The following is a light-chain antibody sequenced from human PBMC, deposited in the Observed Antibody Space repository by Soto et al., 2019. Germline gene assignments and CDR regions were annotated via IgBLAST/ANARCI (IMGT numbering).Light chain of an antibody. CDR2: KAS. CDR3: QHHNTCSTA. Sequence: DIQMTQSPSTLSGSVGDRVTITCRSSQTISSWLAWYQQKPGKAPKRLIYKASTLKSGVPSRFSGSGSGKEFTLTISSLQPDDFATYYCQHHNTCSTAFGQGTKVELK. CDR1: QTISSW. V-gene: IGKV1-5*03. J-gene: IGKJ1*01.